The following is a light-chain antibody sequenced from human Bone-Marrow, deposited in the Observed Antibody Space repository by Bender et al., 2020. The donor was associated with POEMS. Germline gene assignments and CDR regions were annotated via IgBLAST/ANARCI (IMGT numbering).Light chain of an antibody. CDR2: SSH. CDR3: AVWDDSLNGWV. Sequence: QSVLTQPPSASGTPGQRVTISCSGGSSNIGAHAVNWYQHLPGTAPKLRIYSSHRRPSEVPDRFSGSRAGTPASLAISGLQSEDEADYYCAVWDDSLNGWVFGGGTKLTVL. J-gene: IGLJ3*02. CDR1: SSNIGAHA. V-gene: IGLV1-44*01.